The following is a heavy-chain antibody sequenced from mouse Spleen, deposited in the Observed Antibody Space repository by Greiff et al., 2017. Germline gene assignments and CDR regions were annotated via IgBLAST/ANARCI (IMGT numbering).Heavy chain of an antibody. J-gene: IGHJ3*01. Sequence: DVQLVESGGGLVQPGGSLKLSCAASGFTFSSYTMSWVRQTPEKRLEWVAYISNGGGSTYYPDTVKGRFTISRDNAKNTLYLQMSSLKSEDTAMYYCARDGYYPAWFAYWGQGTLVTVSA. CDR2: ISNGGGST. CDR1: GFTFSSYT. V-gene: IGHV5-12-2*01. CDR3: ARDGYYPAWFAY. D-gene: IGHD2-3*01.